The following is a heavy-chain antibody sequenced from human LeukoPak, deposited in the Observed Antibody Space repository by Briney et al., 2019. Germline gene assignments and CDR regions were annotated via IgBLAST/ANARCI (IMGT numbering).Heavy chain of an antibody. Sequence: PSETLSLTCAVSGGSISSGGYSWSWIRQPPGKGLEWIGYIYHSGSTYYNPSLKSRVTISVDRSKNQFSLKLSSVTAADTAVYYCARSDAVENWFDPWGQGTLVTVSS. CDR1: GGSISSGGYS. CDR2: IYHSGST. CDR3: ARSDAVENWFDP. D-gene: IGHD6-19*01. V-gene: IGHV4-30-2*01. J-gene: IGHJ5*02.